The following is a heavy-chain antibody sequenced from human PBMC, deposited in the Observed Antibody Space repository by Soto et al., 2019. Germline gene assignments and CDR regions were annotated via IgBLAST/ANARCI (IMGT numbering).Heavy chain of an antibody. CDR3: EINSYSHLLTGSCYYGMDV. J-gene: IGHJ6*02. CDR2: IYYSGST. V-gene: IGHV4-39*01. Sequence: SETLSLTCTVSGGSISSSSYYWGWIRRPPGKGLEWIGSIYYSGSTYYNPSLKSRVTISVDTSKNQFSLKLSSVTAADTAVYYCEINSYSHLLTGSCYYGMDVWGQGPTVTVSS. CDR1: GGSISSSSYY. D-gene: IGHD3-9*01.